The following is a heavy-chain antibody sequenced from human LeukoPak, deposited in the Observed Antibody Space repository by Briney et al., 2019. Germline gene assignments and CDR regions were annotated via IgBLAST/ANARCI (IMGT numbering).Heavy chain of an antibody. V-gene: IGHV4-39*01. CDR3: ARWLFGFAFDI. D-gene: IGHD3-22*01. Sequence: SETLSLTCTVSGGSISSSSYYWGWIRQPPGKGLEWIGSIYYSGSTYYNPSLKSRVTISVDTSKNQFSLKLSSVTAADTAVYYCARWLFGFAFDIWGQGTMVTVSS. CDR2: IYYSGST. J-gene: IGHJ3*02. CDR1: GGSISSSSYY.